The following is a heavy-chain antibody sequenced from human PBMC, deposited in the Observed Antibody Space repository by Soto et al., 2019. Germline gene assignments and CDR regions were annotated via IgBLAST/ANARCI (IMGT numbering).Heavy chain of an antibody. Sequence: QVQLVQSGAEVKKPGSSVKVSCKASGGTFSSYTISWVRQAPGQGLEWMGRIIPILGIANYAQKFQGRVTITADKSTSTAYMELSSLRSEDTAVYYCARDMEASCGGDCYSAFDYWGQGTLVTVSS. CDR3: ARDMEASCGGDCYSAFDY. D-gene: IGHD2-21*02. CDR1: GGTFSSYT. V-gene: IGHV1-69*08. J-gene: IGHJ4*02. CDR2: IIPILGIA.